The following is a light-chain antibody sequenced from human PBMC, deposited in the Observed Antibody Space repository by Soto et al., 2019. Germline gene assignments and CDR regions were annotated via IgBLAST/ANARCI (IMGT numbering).Light chain of an antibody. CDR2: ENN. CDR1: SSNIGNNY. J-gene: IGLJ3*02. CDR3: GTWDNSLNATWV. Sequence: QSVLTQPPSVSAAPGQKVTISCSGSSSNIGNNYVSWYQQLPGTAPKLLIYENNRRPSGISDRFSASKSGTSATLGITGLQTGDEAEYYCGTWDNSLNATWVFGGGTKLTVL. V-gene: IGLV1-51*02.